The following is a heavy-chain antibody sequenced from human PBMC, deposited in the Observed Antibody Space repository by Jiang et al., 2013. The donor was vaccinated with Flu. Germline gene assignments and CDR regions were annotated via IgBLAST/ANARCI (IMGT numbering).Heavy chain of an antibody. CDR3: ARISGVHGGNSVHATIDY. J-gene: IGHJ4*02. CDR1: GFSLSTSGMC. V-gene: IGHV2-70*11. CDR2: IDWDDDK. D-gene: IGHD4-23*01. Sequence: KPTQTLTLTCTFSGFSLSTSGMCVSWIRQPPGKALEWLARIDWDDDKYYSTSLKTRLTISKDTSKNQVVLTMTNMDPVDTATYYCARISGVHGGNSVHATIDYWGQGTLVTVSS.